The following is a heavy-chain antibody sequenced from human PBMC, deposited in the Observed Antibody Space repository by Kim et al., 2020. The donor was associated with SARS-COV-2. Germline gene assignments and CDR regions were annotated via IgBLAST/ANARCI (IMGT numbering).Heavy chain of an antibody. Sequence: SQTLSLTCAISGDSVSSNSAAWNWIRQSPSRGLEWLGRTYYRSKWYNDYAVSVKSRITINPDTSKNQFSLQLNSVTPEDTAVYYCAREVEDYYGSGSAPIKLDYYYYGMDVWGQGTTVTVSS. CDR1: GDSVSSNSAA. V-gene: IGHV6-1*01. D-gene: IGHD3-10*01. J-gene: IGHJ6*02. CDR2: TYYRSKWYN. CDR3: AREVEDYYGSGSAPIKLDYYYYGMDV.